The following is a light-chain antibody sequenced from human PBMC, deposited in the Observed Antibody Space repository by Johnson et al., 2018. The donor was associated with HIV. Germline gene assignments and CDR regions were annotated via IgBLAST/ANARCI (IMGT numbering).Light chain of an antibody. J-gene: IGLJ1*01. CDR2: DNN. CDR1: SSNIGNNY. Sequence: QSVLTQPPSVSAAPGQKVTISCSGSSSNIGNNYVSWYQQLPGTAPKLLIYDNNKRPSGIPDRFSGSKSGTSATLGITGLQTGDEADYYCGTWDSSLSAPLYVLGTGTKVTVL. V-gene: IGLV1-51*01. CDR3: GTWDSSLSAPLYV.